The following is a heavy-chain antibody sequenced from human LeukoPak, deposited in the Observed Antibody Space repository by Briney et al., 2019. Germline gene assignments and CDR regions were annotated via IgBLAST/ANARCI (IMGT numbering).Heavy chain of an antibody. V-gene: IGHV4-61*01. Sequence: PSETLSLTCTVSGGSISISSYYWSWVRQPTGARLEWIGYIYYSGSINYNPSLKSRVTISVDTSKNQFSLKLSSVTAADTAVYYCAAYQNGDGYNRFDYWGQGTLVTVSS. CDR2: IYYSGSI. CDR3: AAYQNGDGYNRFDY. CDR1: GGSISISSYY. J-gene: IGHJ4*02. D-gene: IGHD5-24*01.